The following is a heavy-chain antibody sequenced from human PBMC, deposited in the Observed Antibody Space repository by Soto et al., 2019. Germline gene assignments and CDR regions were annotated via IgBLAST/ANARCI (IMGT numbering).Heavy chain of an antibody. Sequence: PSETLSLTCTVSGDSVSSVGFHWAWLRRPPGKGLEWIGYIYYSGSTYYNPSLKSRVTISVDTSKNQFSLKLSSVTAADTAVYYCARDSLYLGDFWSGSYGMDVWGQGTTVNV. CDR2: IYYSGST. D-gene: IGHD3-3*01. CDR3: ARDSLYLGDFWSGSYGMDV. J-gene: IGHJ6*02. V-gene: IGHV4-31*03. CDR1: GDSVSSVGFH.